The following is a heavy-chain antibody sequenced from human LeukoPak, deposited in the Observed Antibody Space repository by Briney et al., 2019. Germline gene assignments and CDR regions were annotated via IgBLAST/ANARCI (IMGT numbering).Heavy chain of an antibody. CDR2: IKSKTDGGTT. CDR1: GFTFSNAW. D-gene: IGHD3-22*01. J-gene: IGHJ3*02. Sequence: PGGSLRLSCAASGFTFSNAWMSWVRQAPGKGLEWVGRIKSKTDGGTTDYAAPVKGRFTISRDDSRITLYLQLNSLKTEDTAVYYCTTDEDYYDSSGYYQPHAFDIWGQGTMVTVSS. CDR3: TTDEDYYDSSGYYQPHAFDI. V-gene: IGHV3-15*01.